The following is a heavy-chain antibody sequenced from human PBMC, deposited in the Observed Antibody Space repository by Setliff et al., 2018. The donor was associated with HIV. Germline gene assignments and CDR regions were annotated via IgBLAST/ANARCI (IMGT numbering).Heavy chain of an antibody. D-gene: IGHD2-8*01. Sequence: ASVKVSCKSSGYIFSSYGIGWVRQAPGQGLEWMGWISADNGNTNYAQKFRGRVTLTTDISTNTAYMEVRSLSFDDTAVYYCVRLTADRTNYYYYMDVWGKGTTVTVSS. V-gene: IGHV1-18*01. CDR1: GYIFSSYG. CDR3: VRLTADRTNYYYYMDV. J-gene: IGHJ6*03. CDR2: ISADNGNT.